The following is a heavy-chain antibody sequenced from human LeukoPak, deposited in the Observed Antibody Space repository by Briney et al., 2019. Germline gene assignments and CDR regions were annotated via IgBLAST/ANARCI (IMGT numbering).Heavy chain of an antibody. J-gene: IGHJ3*02. Sequence: ASVKVSCKASGGTFSSYAISWVRQAPGQGLEWMGGIIPIFGTANYAQKFQGRVTITTDESTSTAYMELSSLRSEDTAVYYCARRSAAGPGAFDIWGQGTMVTVSS. V-gene: IGHV1-69*05. CDR3: ARRSAAGPGAFDI. CDR2: IIPIFGTA. CDR1: GGTFSSYA. D-gene: IGHD6-13*01.